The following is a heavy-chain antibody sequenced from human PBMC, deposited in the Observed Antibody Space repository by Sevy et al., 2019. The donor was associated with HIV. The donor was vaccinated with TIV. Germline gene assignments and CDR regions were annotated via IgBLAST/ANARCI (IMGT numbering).Heavy chain of an antibody. J-gene: IGHJ6*02. CDR2: ISYHGSDK. CDR3: ARDMAVIYYYYGMDV. Sequence: GGSLRLSCAASGFTFRTYGMHWVRQAPGKGLEWVTVISYHGSDKYYGDSVKGRFTVSRDNSQNTLFLQMNSLRPEDTAGYYCARDMAVIYYYYGMDVWGQGTTVTVSS. V-gene: IGHV3-30*03. CDR1: GFTFRTYG. D-gene: IGHD6-19*01.